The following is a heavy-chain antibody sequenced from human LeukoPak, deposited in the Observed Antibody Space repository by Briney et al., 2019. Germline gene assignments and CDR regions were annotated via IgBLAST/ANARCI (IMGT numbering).Heavy chain of an antibody. D-gene: IGHD6-13*01. CDR1: GFTFSSYA. J-gene: IGHJ4*02. Sequence: GGSLRLSCAAPGFTFSSYAMSWVRQAPGKGLECVSAISGSGGSTYYADSVKGRFTISKDNYKNTLYLQMNSLRAEDTAVYYCAKRRTTGNQQLALGVFDYSGQGTLVTVSS. V-gene: IGHV3-23*01. CDR3: AKRRTTGNQQLALGVFDY. CDR2: ISGSGGST.